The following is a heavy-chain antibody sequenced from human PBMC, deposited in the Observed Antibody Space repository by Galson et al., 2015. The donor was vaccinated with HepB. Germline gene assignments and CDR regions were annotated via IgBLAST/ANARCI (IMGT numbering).Heavy chain of an antibody. CDR2: ITPKRGDT. J-gene: IGHJ4*02. V-gene: IGHV1-2*02. Sequence: FSDHYIQWVRQAPGQGLEWMGWITPKRGDTNYAQTFKGRVTMTRDTSTSTAYLEVSGLRSDDTAMYYCARDDGYNSGWGYWGQGTLVTVSS. CDR1: FSDHY. D-gene: IGHD6-19*01. CDR3: ARDDGYNSGWGY.